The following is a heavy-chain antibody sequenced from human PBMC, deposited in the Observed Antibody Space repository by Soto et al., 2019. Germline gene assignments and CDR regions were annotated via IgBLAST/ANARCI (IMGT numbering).Heavy chain of an antibody. Sequence: ASVKVSCKASGYTFTSYAMHWVRQAPGQRLEWMGWINAGNGNTKYSQKFQGRVTITRDTSASTAYMELSSLRSEDTAVYYCARDLIPMVRGVNMDVWGQGTTVTVSS. D-gene: IGHD3-10*01. CDR2: INAGNGNT. CDR1: GYTFTSYA. J-gene: IGHJ6*02. V-gene: IGHV1-3*01. CDR3: ARDLIPMVRGVNMDV.